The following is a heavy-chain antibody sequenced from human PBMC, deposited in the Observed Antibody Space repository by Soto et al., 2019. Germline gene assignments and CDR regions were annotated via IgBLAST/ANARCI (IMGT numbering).Heavy chain of an antibody. CDR1: GGSISSGGYS. Sequence: QLQLQESGSGLVKPSQTLSLTCAVSGGSISSGGYSWSWIRRPPGKGLEWIGYIYHSGSTYYNPSLKSRVTISVDRSKNQFSLKLSSVTAADTAVYYCARERQPYCSGGSCYGYYFDYWGQGTLVTVSS. CDR3: ARERQPYCSGGSCYGYYFDY. CDR2: IYHSGST. D-gene: IGHD2-15*01. J-gene: IGHJ4*02. V-gene: IGHV4-30-2*01.